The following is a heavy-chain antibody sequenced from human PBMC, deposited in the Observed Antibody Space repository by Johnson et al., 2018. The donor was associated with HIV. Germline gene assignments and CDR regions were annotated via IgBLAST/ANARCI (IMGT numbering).Heavy chain of an antibody. Sequence: QVQLVESGGGLVQPGGSLRLSCAASGFTFSSYAMHWVRQAPGKGLEYVSAIGTAGDTYYPGSVKGRFTISRDNAKNSLFLQMNSLRTEDTGLYYCARREVVFGSYDNWDAFDIWGQGTMVTVSS. CDR1: GFTFSSYA. CDR3: ARREVVFGSYDNWDAFDI. V-gene: IGHV3-64*04. J-gene: IGHJ3*02. D-gene: IGHD1-1*01. CDR2: IGTAGDT.